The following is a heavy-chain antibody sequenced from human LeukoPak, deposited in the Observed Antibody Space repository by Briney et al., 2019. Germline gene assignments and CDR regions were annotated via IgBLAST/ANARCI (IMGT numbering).Heavy chain of an antibody. J-gene: IGHJ6*02. D-gene: IGHD3-16*02. CDR1: GHTFTSYD. CDR2: MNPNSGNT. CDR3: ARGGSRGWLSSTYYYYGMDV. V-gene: IGHV1-8*01. Sequence: ASVKISCKASGHTFTSYDINWVRQATGQGLEWMGWMNPNSGNTGYAQKFQGRVTMTRNTSISTAYMELSSLRSEDTAVYYCARGGSRGWLSSTYYYYGMDVWGQGTTVTVSS.